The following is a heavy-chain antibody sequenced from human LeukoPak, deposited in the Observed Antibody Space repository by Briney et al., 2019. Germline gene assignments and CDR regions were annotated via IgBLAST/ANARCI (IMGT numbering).Heavy chain of an antibody. V-gene: IGHV3-13*01. J-gene: IGHJ4*02. CDR1: GFTISDYD. Sequence: GGSLRLSCAASGFTISDYDMHWVRQATGKSLEWVSVIGIAGDTYYVGSVKGRFTISRDNSKNTLYVQMNSLRAEDTAVYYCAKGHYYGSGSLDYWGQGTLVTVSS. CDR2: IGIAGDT. CDR3: AKGHYYGSGSLDY. D-gene: IGHD3-10*01.